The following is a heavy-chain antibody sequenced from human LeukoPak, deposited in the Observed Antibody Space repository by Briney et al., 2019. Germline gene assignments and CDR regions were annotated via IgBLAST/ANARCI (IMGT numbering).Heavy chain of an antibody. J-gene: IGHJ4*02. Sequence: SGRSLRLSCVASRFTFSSYYMYWVRQAPGKGLEWVAFISDDGVKKYYADSVKGRFSISRDNYKKTLYLQLDSLRTEDTAVYYCARVWETQCYFDHWGRGTLVTVSS. CDR2: ISDDGVKK. D-gene: IGHD1-26*01. CDR1: RFTFSSYY. V-gene: IGHV3-30-3*01. CDR3: ARVWETQCYFDH.